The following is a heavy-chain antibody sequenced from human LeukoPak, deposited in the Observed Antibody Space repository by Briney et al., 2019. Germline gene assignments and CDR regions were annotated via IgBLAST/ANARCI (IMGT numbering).Heavy chain of an antibody. CDR2: ISYDGSNK. J-gene: IGHJ4*02. D-gene: IGHD5-18*01. V-gene: IGHV3-30*03. Sequence: PGRSLRLSCAASGFTFSSYGMDWVRQAPGKGLEWVAVISYDGSNKYYADSVKGRFTISRDSSKNTLYLQMNSLRAEDTAVYYCARAVYGYFDFWGQGILLTVSS. CDR1: GFTFSSYG. CDR3: ARAVYGYFDF.